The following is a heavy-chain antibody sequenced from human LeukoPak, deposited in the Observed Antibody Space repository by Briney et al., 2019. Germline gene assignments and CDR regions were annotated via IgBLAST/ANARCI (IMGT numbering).Heavy chain of an antibody. V-gene: IGHV3-23*01. J-gene: IGHJ5*02. CDR2: SIGSGGSA. CDR3: ARETTPDYGDHGWFDP. Sequence: PGGSLRLSCAASGFTFSTYTMNWIRQAPGKGLEWVSGSIGSGGSAFYADSVKGRFTISRDNSKNTLYLQMNSLRAEDTAVYYCARETTPDYGDHGWFDPWGQGTLVTVSS. CDR1: GFTFSTYT. D-gene: IGHD4-17*01.